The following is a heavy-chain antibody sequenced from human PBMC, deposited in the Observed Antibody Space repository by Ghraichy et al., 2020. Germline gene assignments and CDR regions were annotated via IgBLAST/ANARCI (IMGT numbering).Heavy chain of an antibody. Sequence: ASVKVSCKASGYTFTNNYIHWVRQAPGEGLEWMGWINPHNGDTNYAQTFQGRVTMTRDTSTNTAYMELSGLRYDDTAVYFCSRRSASSDRFDSWGQGALVTGSS. CDR2: INPHNGDT. CDR3: SRRSASSDRFDS. V-gene: IGHV1-2*02. CDR1: GYTFTNNY. J-gene: IGHJ5*01.